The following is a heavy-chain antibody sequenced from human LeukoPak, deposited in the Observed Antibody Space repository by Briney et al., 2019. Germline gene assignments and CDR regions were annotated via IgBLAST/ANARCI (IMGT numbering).Heavy chain of an antibody. CDR1: GYTFSSYS. CDR3: AKAYGSGYYYSYFDY. CDR2: LDKSGRDK. J-gene: IGHJ4*02. D-gene: IGHD3-10*01. Sequence: PGGSLRLSCAASGYTFSSYSMNWVRQAPGKGLEWVSSLDKSGRDKYYADSVKGRFTISRDNSKNTLYLQMNSLRAEDTAVYYCAKAYGSGYYYSYFDYWGQGTLVTVSS. V-gene: IGHV3-23*05.